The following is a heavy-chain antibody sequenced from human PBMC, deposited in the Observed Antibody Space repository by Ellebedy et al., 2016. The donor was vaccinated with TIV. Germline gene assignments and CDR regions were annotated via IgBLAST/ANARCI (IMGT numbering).Heavy chain of an antibody. CDR3: VKGPTPPGIAAAGTYFDY. V-gene: IGHV3-23*01. J-gene: IGHJ4*02. CDR1: GFTFSSYA. Sequence: PGGSLRLSCAASGFTFSSYAMSWVRQAPGKGLEWVSAISGSGGSTYYADSVKGRFTISRDNSKNTLYLQMSSLRAEDTAVYYCVKGPTPPGIAAAGTYFDYWGQGTLVTVSS. CDR2: ISGSGGST. D-gene: IGHD6-13*01.